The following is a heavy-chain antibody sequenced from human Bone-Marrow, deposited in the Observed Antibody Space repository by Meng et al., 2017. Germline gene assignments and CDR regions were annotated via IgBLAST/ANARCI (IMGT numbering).Heavy chain of an antibody. CDR1: GGSFSGYY. CDR2: INHSGST. Sequence: QVQLQQCGAGLLKPSETLSLTCAVYGGSFSGYYWSWIRQPPGKGLEWIGEINHSGSTNYNPSLKSRVTISVDTSKNQFSLKLSSVTAADTAVYYCARGLRAARPLLFGYWGQGTLVTVSS. CDR3: ARGLRAARPLLFGY. D-gene: IGHD6-6*01. J-gene: IGHJ4*02. V-gene: IGHV4-34*01.